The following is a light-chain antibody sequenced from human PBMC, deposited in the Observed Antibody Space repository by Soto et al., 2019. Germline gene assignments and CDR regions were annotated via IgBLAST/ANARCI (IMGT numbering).Light chain of an antibody. CDR2: GTS. V-gene: IGKV3D-15*01. CDR1: QSVSSN. J-gene: IGKJ1*01. CDR3: QQRSKWRT. Sequence: EIVMTQSPATLSVSPGERATLSCRASQSVSSNLAWYQQTPGQAPRLLIYGTSTRATGIPDRFSGSGSGTDFTLTISRLEPEDFAVYYCQQRSKWRTFGQGTKVDIK.